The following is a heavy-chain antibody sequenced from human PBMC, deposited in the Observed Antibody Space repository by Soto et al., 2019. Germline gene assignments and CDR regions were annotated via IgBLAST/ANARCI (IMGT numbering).Heavy chain of an antibody. V-gene: IGHV3-33*01. D-gene: IGHD6-13*01. CDR1: GFTFSSYG. Sequence: QVQLVESGGGVVQPGRSLRLSWAASGFTFSSYGMHWVRQAPGKGLEWVAVILYDGSNQYYADSLKGRFTISRDNSKNTLYLQMNRLRAEDTAVYYCARDPAPYSSSWYWFDHWGQGTLVTVSS. CDR3: ARDPAPYSSSWYWFDH. J-gene: IGHJ5*02. CDR2: ILYDGSNQ.